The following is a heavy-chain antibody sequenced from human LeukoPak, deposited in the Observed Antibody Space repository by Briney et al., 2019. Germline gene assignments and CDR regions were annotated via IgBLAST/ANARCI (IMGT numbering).Heavy chain of an antibody. J-gene: IGHJ4*02. D-gene: IGHD1-26*01. CDR3: ARMRIVGATTALDY. V-gene: IGHV2-70*11. CDR1: GFSLSTSGVC. CDR2: IDWDDDK. Sequence: SGPALVKPTQTLTLTCTFSGFSLSTSGVCVSWIRQPPGKALEWLARIDWDDDKYYSTSLKTRLTISKDTSKNQVVLTMTNMDPVDTATYYCARMRIVGATTALDYWGQGTLVTVSS.